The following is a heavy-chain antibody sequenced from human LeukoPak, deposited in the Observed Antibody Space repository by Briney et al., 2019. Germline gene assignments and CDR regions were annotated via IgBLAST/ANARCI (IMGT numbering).Heavy chain of an antibody. D-gene: IGHD4-11*01. Sequence: GGSLRLSCAASGFTFSSYGMHWVRQAPGKGLEWVAVISYDGSNKYYADSVKGRFTISRDNSKNTLYLQMNSLRAEDTAVYYCAKDARGLYSTPNWGQGTLVTVSS. CDR3: AKDARGLYSTPN. V-gene: IGHV3-30*18. CDR1: GFTFSSYG. CDR2: ISYDGSNK. J-gene: IGHJ4*02.